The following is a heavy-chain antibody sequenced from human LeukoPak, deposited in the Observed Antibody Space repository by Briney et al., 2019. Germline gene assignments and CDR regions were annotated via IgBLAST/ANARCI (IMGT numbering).Heavy chain of an antibody. Sequence: GASVKVSCKASGYHFVGYYLHWVRQAPGQGLEWMAWIDPYTGNTHYAQKFQGRITVTRDTSLSTTYMELNWLTSDDTALYYCATEYSASEHWGQGTLVTVSS. CDR3: ATEYSASEH. CDR2: IDPYTGNT. V-gene: IGHV1-2*02. CDR1: GYHFVGYY. D-gene: IGHD5-12*01. J-gene: IGHJ1*01.